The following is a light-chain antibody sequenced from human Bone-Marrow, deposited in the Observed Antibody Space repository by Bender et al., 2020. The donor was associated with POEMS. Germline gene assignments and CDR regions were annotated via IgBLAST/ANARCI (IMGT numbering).Light chain of an antibody. CDR1: ALPKEY. CDR3: QVWDSVGDYV. V-gene: IGLV3-25*02. CDR2: KDA. J-gene: IGLJ1*01. Sequence: SFDLTQPPSVSVSPGQTARITCSGDALPKEYAYWFQQKPGQAPVLVIYKDAERPSGIPERFSGSNSGNSATLTITRVDAGDEADYYCQVWDSVGDYVFGSGTRVTVL.